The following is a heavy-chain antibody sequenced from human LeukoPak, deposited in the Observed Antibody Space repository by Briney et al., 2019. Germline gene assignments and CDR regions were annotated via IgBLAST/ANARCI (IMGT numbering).Heavy chain of an antibody. CDR1: GGSVSGYY. CDR3: ARGTPHYYGSGSYYSSRFAP. CDR2: INHSGST. D-gene: IGHD3-10*01. Sequence: PSETQSLACAVYGGSVSGYYWSWIRQPPGKQLEWIGEINHSGSTNYNPSLKSRVTISLDTSKNQFSLRLTSVTATDTAVYYCARGTPHYYGSGSYYSSRFAPWGQGTLVTVSS. J-gene: IGHJ5*02. V-gene: IGHV4-34*01.